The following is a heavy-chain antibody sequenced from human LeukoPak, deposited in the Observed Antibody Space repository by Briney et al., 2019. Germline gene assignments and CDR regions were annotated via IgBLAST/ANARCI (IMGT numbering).Heavy chain of an antibody. Sequence: SETLSLTCTVSGGSISSSSYYWGWIRQPPGKGLEWIGSIYYSGSTYYNPSLKSRVTISVDRSKNQFSLKLSSVTAADTAVYYCARVASRVYDFIDYWGQGTLVTVSS. CDR2: IYYSGST. CDR3: ARVASRVYDFIDY. D-gene: IGHD5/OR15-5a*01. J-gene: IGHJ4*02. CDR1: GGSISSSSYY. V-gene: IGHV4-39*07.